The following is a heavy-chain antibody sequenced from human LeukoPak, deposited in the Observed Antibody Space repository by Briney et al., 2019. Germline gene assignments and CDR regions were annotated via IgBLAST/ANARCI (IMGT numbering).Heavy chain of an antibody. CDR2: ISGSGGST. CDR3: AKLFGAAAGARPADY. CDR1: GFTFSSYA. J-gene: IGHJ4*02. D-gene: IGHD6-13*01. Sequence: GGSLRLSCAASGFTFSSYAMSWVRQAPGKGLEWVSAISGSGGSTSYADSVKGRFTISRDNSKNTLYLQMNSLRAEDTAVYYCAKLFGAAAGARPADYWGQGTMVTVSS. V-gene: IGHV3-23*01.